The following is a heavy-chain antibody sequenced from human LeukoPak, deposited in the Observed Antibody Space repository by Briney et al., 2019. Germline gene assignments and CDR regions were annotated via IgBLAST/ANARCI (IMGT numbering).Heavy chain of an antibody. V-gene: IGHV4-61*02. CDR1: GGSISSGSYY. J-gene: IGHJ4*02. D-gene: IGHD1-26*01. CDR3: ARDLLRAYDY. CDR2: IYTSGST. Sequence: PSQTLSLTCTVSGGSISSGSYYWSWIRQPAGKGLEWIGRIYTSGSTNYNPSLKSRVTISVDTSKNQFSLKLSSVTAADTAVYYCARDLLRAYDYWGQGTLVTVSS.